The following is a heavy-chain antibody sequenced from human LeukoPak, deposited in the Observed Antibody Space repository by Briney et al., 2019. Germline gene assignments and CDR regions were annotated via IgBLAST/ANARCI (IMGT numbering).Heavy chain of an antibody. Sequence: GGSLRLSCAASGFTFSSYGMPWVRQAPGKGLEWVAVISYDGSNKYYADSVKGRFTISRDNSKNTLYLQMNSLRAEDTAVYYCARHRSSWLIDYWGQGTLVTVSS. V-gene: IGHV3-30*03. D-gene: IGHD6-6*01. CDR2: ISYDGSNK. CDR1: GFTFSSYG. CDR3: ARHRSSWLIDY. J-gene: IGHJ4*02.